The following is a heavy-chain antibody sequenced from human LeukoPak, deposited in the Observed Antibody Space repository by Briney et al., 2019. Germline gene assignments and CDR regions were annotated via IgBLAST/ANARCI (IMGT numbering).Heavy chain of an antibody. CDR1: GGTFSSYA. J-gene: IGHJ4*02. CDR2: IIPIFGTA. CDR3: SRAPRYYDSSGYYRDYFDY. Sequence: SVKVSCKASGGTFSSYAISWVRQAPGQGLEWVGRIIPIFGTANYAQKFQGRVTITTYESTSTAYMELSSLRSEDTAVYYCSRAPRYYDSSGYYRDYFDYWGQGTLVTVSS. D-gene: IGHD3-22*01. V-gene: IGHV1-69*05.